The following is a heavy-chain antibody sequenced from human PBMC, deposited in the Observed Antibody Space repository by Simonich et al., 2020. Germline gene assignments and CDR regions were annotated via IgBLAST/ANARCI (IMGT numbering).Heavy chain of an antibody. D-gene: IGHD5-12*01. CDR2: IYPGYFDT. CDR1: GYSFTSYW. V-gene: IGHV5-51*03. J-gene: IGHJ4*02. Sequence: EVQLVQYGAEVKKPGESLKISCKGSGYSFTSYWIGWVSQMPGKGLDWVGIIYPGYFDTTYRPSFPGQVTISADKSSSTAYLQWSSLKASDTAMYYCVRPDSGYDYFDYWGQGTLVTVSS. CDR3: VRPDSGYDYFDY.